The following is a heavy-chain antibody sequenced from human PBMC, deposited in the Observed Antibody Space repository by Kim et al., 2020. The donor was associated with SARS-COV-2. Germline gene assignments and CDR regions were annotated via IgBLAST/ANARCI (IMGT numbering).Heavy chain of an antibody. CDR1: GFTFSSYA. CDR3: AKVPPPPKYYYGSGTPKDY. D-gene: IGHD3-10*01. J-gene: IGHJ4*02. CDR2: ISGSGGST. V-gene: IGHV3-23*01. Sequence: GGSLRLSCAASGFTFSSYAMSWVRQAPGKGLEWVSAISGSGGSTYYADSVKGRFTISRDNSKNTLYLQMNSLRAEDTAVDYCAKVPPPPKYYYGSGTPKDYWGQGTLVTVSS.